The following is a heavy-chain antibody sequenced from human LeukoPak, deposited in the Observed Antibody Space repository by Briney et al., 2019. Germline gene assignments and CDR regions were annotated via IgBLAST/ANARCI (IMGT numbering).Heavy chain of an antibody. Sequence: GASVKVSCKASGYTFTSYDINWVRQATGRGLEWMGWMNPNSGNTGYAQKFQGRVTMTRNTSISTAYMELSSLRSEDTAVYYCARESCSGGSCYSDYWGQGTLVTVSS. CDR3: ARESCSGGSCYSDY. V-gene: IGHV1-8*01. D-gene: IGHD2-15*01. J-gene: IGHJ4*02. CDR1: GYTFTSYD. CDR2: MNPNSGNT.